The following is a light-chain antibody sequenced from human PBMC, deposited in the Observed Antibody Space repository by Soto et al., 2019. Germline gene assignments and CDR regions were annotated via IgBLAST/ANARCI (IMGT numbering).Light chain of an antibody. V-gene: IGLV2-23*01. J-gene: IGLJ1*01. CDR3: SSCAGNNIYV. CDR1: SSDVGSYNL. Sequence: QSALTQPASVSGSPGQSITISCTGTSSDVGSYNLVSWYQQHPGKAPKLMIYEGNKRPSGVSNRFSGSKSGNTASLTISGLQTEDEADYYCSSCAGNNIYVFGTGTKVTVL. CDR2: EGN.